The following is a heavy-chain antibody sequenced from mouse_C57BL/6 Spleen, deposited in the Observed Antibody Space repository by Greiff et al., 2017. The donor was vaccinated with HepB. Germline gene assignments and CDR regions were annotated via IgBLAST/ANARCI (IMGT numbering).Heavy chain of an antibody. CDR3: VRHRGNYEAMDY. J-gene: IGHJ4*01. Sequence: EVQRVESGGGLVQPKGSLKLSCAASGFSFNTYAMNWVRQAPGKGLEWVARIRSKSNNYATYYADSVKDRFTISRDDSESMLYLQMNNLKTEDTAMYYCVRHRGNYEAMDYWGQGTSVTVSS. D-gene: IGHD2-1*01. CDR1: GFSFNTYA. CDR2: IRSKSNNYAT. V-gene: IGHV10-1*01.